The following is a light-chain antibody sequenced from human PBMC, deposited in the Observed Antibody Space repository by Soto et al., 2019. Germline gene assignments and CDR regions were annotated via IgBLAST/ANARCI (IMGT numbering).Light chain of an antibody. Sequence: QSALTQPASVSGSPGQSITISCSETSSDVGSYNLVCWYQQHPGKAPKLMIYDDTKRPSGVSNRFSGSKSGNTASLTISGLQAEDEADYYCSSYAGSSTVLFGGGTKLTVL. CDR3: SSYAGSSTVL. V-gene: IGLV2-23*01. CDR1: SSDVGSYNL. CDR2: DDT. J-gene: IGLJ2*01.